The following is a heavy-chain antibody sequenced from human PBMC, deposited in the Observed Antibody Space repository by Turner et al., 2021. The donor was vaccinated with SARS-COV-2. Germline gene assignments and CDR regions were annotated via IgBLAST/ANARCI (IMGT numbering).Heavy chain of an antibody. Sequence: EVQLVESGGGVVQPGGSLRLSCAASGFDFDYYAMHWVRQVPGKGLEWVSLITGNGDRIYYADSVKGRFTISRDNSKNYLYLQMNSLRSDDTALYYCAKDGYRYAYNYYYYFGMDIWGQGTTVTVSS. D-gene: IGHD2-2*01. CDR2: ITGNGDRI. CDR3: AKDGYRYAYNYYYYFGMDI. J-gene: IGHJ6*02. CDR1: GFDFDYYA. V-gene: IGHV3-43*02.